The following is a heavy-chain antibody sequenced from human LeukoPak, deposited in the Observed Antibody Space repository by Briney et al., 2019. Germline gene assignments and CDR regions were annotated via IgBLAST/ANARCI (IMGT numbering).Heavy chain of an antibody. J-gene: IGHJ6*02. Sequence: GGSLRLSCAASGFTFSSHWMNWVRQAPGKGLEWVANINQDGSEKYYVDSVKGRFTISRDNAKNSLYLQMNSLRAEDTAVYCCAKDSYVWGNYRFPEYHGMDVWGQGTTVTVSS. CDR1: GFTFSSHW. CDR2: INQDGSEK. D-gene: IGHD3-16*02. CDR3: AKDSYVWGNYRFPEYHGMDV. V-gene: IGHV3-7*05.